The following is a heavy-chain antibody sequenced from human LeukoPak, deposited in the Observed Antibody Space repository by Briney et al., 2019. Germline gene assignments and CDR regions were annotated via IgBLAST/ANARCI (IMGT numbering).Heavy chain of an antibody. CDR1: GGTFSSYA. CDR2: IIPIFGTA. J-gene: IGHJ4*02. CDR3: ARAWGCSGGSCLYYFDY. D-gene: IGHD2-15*01. Sequence: SVKVSCKASGGTFSSYAISWVRQAPGQGLEWMGRIIPIFGTADYAQKFQGRVTITTDESTSTAYMELSSLRSEDTAVYYCARAWGCSGGSCLYYFDYWGQGTLVTVSS. V-gene: IGHV1-69*05.